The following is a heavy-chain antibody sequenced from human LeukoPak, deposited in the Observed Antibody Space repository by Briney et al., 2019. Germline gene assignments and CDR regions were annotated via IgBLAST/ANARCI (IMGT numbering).Heavy chain of an antibody. D-gene: IGHD2-15*01. CDR1: GFTFSSYA. CDR3: AKDHAAGYCSGVYY. CDR2: ISGSGGST. V-gene: IGHV3-23*01. Sequence: GGSLRLSCAASGFTFSSYAMSWVRQAPGKGVEWVSAISGSGGSTYYADSVKGRFTISRDNSKNTLYLQMNSLRAEDTAVYYCAKDHAAGYCSGVYYWGQGTLVTVSS. J-gene: IGHJ4*02.